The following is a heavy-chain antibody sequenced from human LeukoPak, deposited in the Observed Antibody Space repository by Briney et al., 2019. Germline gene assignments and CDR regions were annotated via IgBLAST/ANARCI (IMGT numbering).Heavy chain of an antibody. V-gene: IGHV3-11*01. D-gene: IGHD5-12*01. CDR3: ARDWEWLRLLTTPYYFDY. J-gene: IGHJ4*02. CDR1: GFTFSDYY. Sequence: GGSLRLSCAASGFTFSDYYMSWMRQAPGKGLEWVSYISSSGNTIYYADSVKGRFTISRDNAKNSLYLQMNSLRAEDTAVYYCARDWEWLRLLTTPYYFDYWGQGTLVTVSS. CDR2: ISSSGNTI.